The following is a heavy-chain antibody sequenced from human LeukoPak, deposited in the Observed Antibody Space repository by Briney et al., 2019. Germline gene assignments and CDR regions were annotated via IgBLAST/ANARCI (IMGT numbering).Heavy chain of an antibody. V-gene: IGHV3-7*03. J-gene: IGHJ4*02. Sequence: GGSLRLSCTVSGIRFNDYWMSWVRQAPGKGLEWVANIKEDGGEMYYVDSVKGRFIISRDNAKNSLYLQMNTLRAEDTAVYYCAKGGSAKFDYWGQGTLVTVSS. D-gene: IGHD6-25*01. CDR2: IKEDGGEM. CDR1: GIRFNDYW. CDR3: AKGGSAKFDY.